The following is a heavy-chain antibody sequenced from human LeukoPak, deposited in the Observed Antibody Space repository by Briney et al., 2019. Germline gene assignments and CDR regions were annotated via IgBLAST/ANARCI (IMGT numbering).Heavy chain of an antibody. CDR1: GYSFTSYW. CDR3: ARDVRLAYYDILTGYDRRVNWFDP. J-gene: IGHJ5*02. V-gene: IGHV1-8*02. CDR2: MNPNSGNT. Sequence: GESLKISCKGSGYSFTSYWIGWVRQATGQGLEWMGWMNPNSGNTGYAQKFQGRVTMTRNTSISTAYMELSSLRSEDTAVYYCARDVRLAYYDILTGYDRRVNWFDPWGQGTLVTVSS. D-gene: IGHD3-9*01.